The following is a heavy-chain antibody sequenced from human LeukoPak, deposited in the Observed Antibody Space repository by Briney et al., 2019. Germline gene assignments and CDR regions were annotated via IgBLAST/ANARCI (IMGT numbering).Heavy chain of an antibody. CDR1: GASISNYY. V-gene: IGHV4-4*07. D-gene: IGHD2-2*01. CDR3: AREAGDIVTVPGVVDYFYYYMDV. CDR2: LYTDGTA. J-gene: IGHJ6*03. Sequence: SETLSLTCVVSGASISNYYRSWIRQPAGKGLEWIGRLYTDGTANSHPSLQSRLTLSVDTSANQFSLRLSSVTAAHTAVYYCAREAGDIVTVPGVVDYFYYYMDVWGKGTTVTVSS.